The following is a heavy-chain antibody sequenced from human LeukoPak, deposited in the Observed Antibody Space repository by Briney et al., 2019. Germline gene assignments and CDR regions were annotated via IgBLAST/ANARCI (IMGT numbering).Heavy chain of an antibody. CDR1: GFTFSSYG. D-gene: IGHD3-3*01. V-gene: IGHV3-30*03. CDR2: ISYDGSNK. Sequence: PGGSLRLSCAASGFTFSSYGMHWVRQAPGKGLEWVAVISYDGSNKYYADSVKGRFTISRDNSKNTLYLQMNSLRAEDTAVYYCASAYYDFWSGYGPFDYWGQGTLVTVSS. CDR3: ASAYYDFWSGYGPFDY. J-gene: IGHJ4*02.